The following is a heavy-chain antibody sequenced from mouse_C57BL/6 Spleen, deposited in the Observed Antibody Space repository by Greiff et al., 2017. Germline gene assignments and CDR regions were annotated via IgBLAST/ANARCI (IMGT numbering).Heavy chain of an antibody. CDR2: ISSGGSYT. D-gene: IGHD1-1*01. J-gene: IGHJ2*01. Sequence: EVKLVESGGDLVKPGGSLKLSCAASGFTFSSYGMSWVRQTPDKRLEWVATISSGGSYTYYPDSVKGRFTISRDNAKNTLYLQMSSLKSEDTAMYYCARHLTTGYYFDYWGQGTTLTVSS. V-gene: IGHV5-6*01. CDR3: ARHLTTGYYFDY. CDR1: GFTFSSYG.